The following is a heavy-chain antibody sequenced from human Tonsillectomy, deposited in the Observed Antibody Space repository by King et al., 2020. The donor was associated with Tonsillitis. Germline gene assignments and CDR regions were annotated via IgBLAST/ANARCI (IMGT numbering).Heavy chain of an antibody. CDR1: GGSISTYY. J-gene: IGHJ4*02. Sequence: VQLQESGPGLVKPSETLSLTCTVSGGSISTYYWSWIRQPPGKGLEWIGYINYRGGTNYNPSLKSRVTMSVDTSKNKFSLKLSSVTAADTAVYYCARHAERCLDYYDTSGDYHNDFWGLGTLVTVSS. D-gene: IGHD3-22*01. V-gene: IGHV4-59*08. CDR3: ARHAERCLDYYDTSGDYHNDF. CDR2: INYRGGT.